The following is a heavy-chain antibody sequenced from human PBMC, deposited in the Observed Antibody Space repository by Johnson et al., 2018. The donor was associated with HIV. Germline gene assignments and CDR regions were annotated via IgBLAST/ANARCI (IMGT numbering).Heavy chain of an antibody. CDR2: ISYDGSNK. Sequence: QVQLVESGGGVVQPGRSLRLSCAASGFTFSSYAMHWVRQAPGKGLEWVAVISYDGSNKYYDDSVTGRFTISRDNSKNTLYLQMNSLRAEDTAVYYCARGIAAAPLWAFDIWGQGTMVTVSS. D-gene: IGHD6-13*01. CDR3: ARGIAAAPLWAFDI. J-gene: IGHJ3*02. V-gene: IGHV3-30*04. CDR1: GFTFSSYA.